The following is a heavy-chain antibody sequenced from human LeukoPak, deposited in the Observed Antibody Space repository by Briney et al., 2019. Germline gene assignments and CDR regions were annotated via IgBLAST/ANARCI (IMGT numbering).Heavy chain of an antibody. CDR2: IWNNGNNR. V-gene: IGHV3-33*01. J-gene: IGHJ4*02. Sequence: GGSLRLSCAASGFIFSDYGMHWVRQAPGKGLEWVAVIWNNGNNRYADSVRGRFTISRDDSKNTLYLQVNNLRAEDSAVYYCARGPNSNWSGLDFWGQGTLLTVSS. CDR1: GFIFSDYG. D-gene: IGHD6-6*01. CDR3: ARGPNSNWSGLDF.